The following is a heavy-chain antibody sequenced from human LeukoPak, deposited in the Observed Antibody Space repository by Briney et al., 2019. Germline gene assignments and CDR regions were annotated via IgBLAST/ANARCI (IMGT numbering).Heavy chain of an antibody. CDR1: GYTFTDHH. Sequence: ASVKVSCKAPGYTFTDHHMHWVRQAPGQGLEWMGWINPNSGGTNYAQKFQGRVTMTRDTSISTTNMELRSLRSDDTAVYYCAREMETGTVVTPGYWGQGTLVTVSS. V-gene: IGHV1-2*02. J-gene: IGHJ4*02. CDR2: INPNSGGT. CDR3: AREMETGTVVTPGY. D-gene: IGHD4-23*01.